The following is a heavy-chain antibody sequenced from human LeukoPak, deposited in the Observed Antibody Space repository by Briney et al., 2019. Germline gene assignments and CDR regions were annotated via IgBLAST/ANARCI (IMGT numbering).Heavy chain of an antibody. D-gene: IGHD3-3*01. CDR2: MNPNSGNT. CDR1: GYTFTSCD. Sequence: GASVKVSCKASGYTFTSCDINWVRQATGQGLEWMGRMNPNSGNTGYAQKFQGRVTITRNTSISTAYMELSSLRSEDTAVYYCARSYYDFWSGYYTTNWFDPWGQGTLVTVSS. CDR3: ARSYYDFWSGYYTTNWFDP. V-gene: IGHV1-8*03. J-gene: IGHJ5*02.